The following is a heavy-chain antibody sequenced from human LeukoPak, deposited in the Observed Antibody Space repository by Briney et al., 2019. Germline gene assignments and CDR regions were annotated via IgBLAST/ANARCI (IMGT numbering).Heavy chain of an antibody. CDR3: AREPHAITIFGVVMSYGMDV. J-gene: IGHJ6*02. V-gene: IGHV4-61*08. Sequence: PSETLSLTCTVSGGSISSGDYYWSWIRQPPGKGLEWIGYIYYNGSTNYNPSLKSRVTMSVDTSKNQFSLKLSSVTAADTAVYYCAREPHAITIFGVVMSYGMDVWGQGTTVTVSS. CDR1: GGSISSGDYY. CDR2: IYYNGST. D-gene: IGHD3-3*01.